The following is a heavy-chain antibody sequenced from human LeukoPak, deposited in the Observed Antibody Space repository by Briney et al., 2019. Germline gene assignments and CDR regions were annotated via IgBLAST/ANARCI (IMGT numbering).Heavy chain of an antibody. V-gene: IGHV3-23*01. D-gene: IGHD3-9*01. CDR2: ISDTGNT. CDR1: GFTLSSYA. J-gene: IGHJ3*02. Sequence: GGSLRLSCAASGFTLSSYAMSWVRQAPGKGLEWVSAISDTGNTYHADSVKGRFTISRDNAKNSLYLQMNSLRAEDTAVYYCARDRGNTISVDRNAFDIWGQGTMVTVSS. CDR3: ARDRGNTISVDRNAFDI.